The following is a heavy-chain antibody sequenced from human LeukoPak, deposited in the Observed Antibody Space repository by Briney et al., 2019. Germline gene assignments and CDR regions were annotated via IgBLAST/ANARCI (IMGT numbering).Heavy chain of an antibody. CDR2: ISGSGGST. Sequence: PSETLSLTCAVSGGSISSSNWWSWVRQAPGKGLEWVSAISGSGGSTYYADSVKGRFTILRDDSANTVYLQMNSLRAEDTAIFYCANHFGGGQGALVTVSS. V-gene: IGHV3-23*01. CDR3: ANHFG. J-gene: IGHJ4*02. D-gene: IGHD3-10*01. CDR1: GGSISSSN.